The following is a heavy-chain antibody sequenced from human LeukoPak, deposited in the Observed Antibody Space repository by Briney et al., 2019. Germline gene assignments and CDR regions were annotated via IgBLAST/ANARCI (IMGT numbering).Heavy chain of an antibody. Sequence: SETLSLTCTVSGGSISSTSYYWGWIRQPPGKGLGWIGSIYYSGSTYYNPSLKSRVTIAVDTTKNQFSLKLTSVTGADTAVYYCARPKYCSSTSCFRGISSWGQGTLVTVSS. D-gene: IGHD2-2*01. CDR3: ARPKYCSSTSCFRGISS. V-gene: IGHV4-39*07. CDR1: GGSISSTSYY. J-gene: IGHJ5*02. CDR2: IYYSGST.